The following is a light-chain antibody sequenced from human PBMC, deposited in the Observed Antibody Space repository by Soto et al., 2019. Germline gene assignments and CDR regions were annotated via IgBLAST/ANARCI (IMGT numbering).Light chain of an antibody. CDR1: QSASTF. CDR3: QQYNRYAVT. Sequence: DIQMTQSPFTLSASVGDRVTITCRASQSASTFLAWYQQKPGQAPKLLIYDASTLQSGVPSRFSASGSGTEFALTISGLQPDDFAVYYCQQYNRYAVTFGQGTKVDI. CDR2: DAS. V-gene: IGKV1-5*01. J-gene: IGKJ1*01.